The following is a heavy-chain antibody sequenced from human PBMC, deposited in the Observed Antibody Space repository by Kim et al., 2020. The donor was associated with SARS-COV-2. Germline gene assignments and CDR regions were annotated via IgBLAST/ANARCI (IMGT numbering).Heavy chain of an antibody. D-gene: IGHD1-26*01. Sequence: DKRYSPSLKSRLTITKDTSKNQVVLTLTSMDPVDTATYYCAHMGGLPFHYWGQGTLVTVSS. CDR2: DK. CDR3: AHMGGLPFHY. V-gene: IGHV2-5*01. J-gene: IGHJ4*02.